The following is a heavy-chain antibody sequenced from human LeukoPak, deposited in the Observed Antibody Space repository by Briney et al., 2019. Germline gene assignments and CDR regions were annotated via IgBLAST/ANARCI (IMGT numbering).Heavy chain of an antibody. V-gene: IGHV3-64*01. D-gene: IGHD6-6*01. Sequence: HPGGSLRLSCAASGFTFSNYAMDWVRQAPGKGLEYVSAISSNGGATFYANSVKGRFTISRDNSKNTLYLQMGSPRVEDMAVYYCARISTSSSTEYWGQGTLVTVSS. CDR2: ISSNGGAT. CDR3: ARISTSSSTEY. J-gene: IGHJ4*02. CDR1: GFTFSNYA.